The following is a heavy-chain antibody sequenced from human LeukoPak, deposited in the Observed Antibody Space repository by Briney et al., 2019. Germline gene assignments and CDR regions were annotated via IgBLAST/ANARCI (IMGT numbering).Heavy chain of an antibody. V-gene: IGHV4-39*01. Sequence: SETLSPTCTVSGGSMSSSSYYWGWIRQPPGKGLEWIGSIYYSGSTYYNPSLKSRVTISVDTSKNQFSLKLSSVTAADTAVYYCARGVLGSTAMRYYFDYWGQGTLVTVSS. J-gene: IGHJ4*02. CDR2: IYYSGST. CDR3: ARGVLGSTAMRYYFDY. D-gene: IGHD5-18*01. CDR1: GGSMSSSSYY.